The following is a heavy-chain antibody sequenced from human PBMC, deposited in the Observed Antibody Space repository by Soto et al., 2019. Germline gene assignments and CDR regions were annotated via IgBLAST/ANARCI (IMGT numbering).Heavy chain of an antibody. J-gene: IGHJ6*02. CDR2: IIPIFGTA. V-gene: IGHV1-69*13. Sequence: SVKVSCKASGGTFSSYAISWVRQAPGQGLEWMGGIIPIFGTANYAQKFQGRVTITADESTSTAYMELSSLRSEDTAVYYCARVWGGNLYYYYYGMDVWGQGTTVTVSS. CDR3: ARVWGGNLYYYYYGMDV. D-gene: IGHD2-15*01. CDR1: GGTFSSYA.